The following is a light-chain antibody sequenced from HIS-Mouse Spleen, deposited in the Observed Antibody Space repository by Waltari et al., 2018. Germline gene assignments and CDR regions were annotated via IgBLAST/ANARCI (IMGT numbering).Light chain of an antibody. CDR2: GAS. Sequence: EIVMTQSPATLSVSPGERATLSCRASQSVSSKLAWYQQKPGQAPRLLIYGASTRATGIPARFSGRGSGTEFTLTISSMQSEDFAVYYCQQYNNWWTFGQGTKVEIK. CDR3: QQYNNWWT. J-gene: IGKJ1*01. V-gene: IGKV3-15*01. CDR1: QSVSSK.